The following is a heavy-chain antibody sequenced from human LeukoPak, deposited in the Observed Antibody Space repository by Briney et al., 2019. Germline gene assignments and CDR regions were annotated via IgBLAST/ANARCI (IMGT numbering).Heavy chain of an antibody. V-gene: IGHV3-21*01. CDR3: ARDQNSSGWYNY. D-gene: IGHD6-19*01. Sequence: GGSLRLSCAASGFTFSSYSMNWVRQAPGKGLEWVSSISSSSSYIYCADSVKGRFTISRDNAKNSLYLQMNSLRAEDTAVYYCARDQNSSGWYNYWGQGTLVTVSS. J-gene: IGHJ4*02. CDR2: ISSSSSYI. CDR1: GFTFSSYS.